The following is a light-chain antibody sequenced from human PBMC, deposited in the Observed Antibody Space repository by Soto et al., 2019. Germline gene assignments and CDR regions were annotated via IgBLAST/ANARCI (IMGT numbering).Light chain of an antibody. CDR3: QQYSGSPLT. V-gene: IGKV3-20*01. CDR2: GAS. Sequence: IVLTQSPGTLSLSPGERATLSCRASQSVSNNYLAWYQQKPGRAPRLLVYGASSRATGIPDRFSGSGSGTDFTLTIRRLEPEDFAVYYCQQYSGSPLTFGGGTKVEIK. J-gene: IGKJ4*01. CDR1: QSVSNNY.